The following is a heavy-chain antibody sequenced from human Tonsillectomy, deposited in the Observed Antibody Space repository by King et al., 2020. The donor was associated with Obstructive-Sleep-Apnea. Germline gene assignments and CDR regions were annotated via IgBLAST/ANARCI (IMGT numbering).Heavy chain of an antibody. CDR1: GYTFTSYD. CDR2: MNPNSGNT. CDR3: ASGDSGWYGYYFDY. Sequence: GQLVQSGAEVKKPGASVKVSCKASGYTFTSYDINWVRQATGQGLEWMGWMNPNSGNTGYAQKFQGRGTMTRNTSISTAYMELSSLRSEDTAVYYCASGDSGWYGYYFDYWGQGTLVTVSS. D-gene: IGHD6-19*01. V-gene: IGHV1-8*01. J-gene: IGHJ4*02.